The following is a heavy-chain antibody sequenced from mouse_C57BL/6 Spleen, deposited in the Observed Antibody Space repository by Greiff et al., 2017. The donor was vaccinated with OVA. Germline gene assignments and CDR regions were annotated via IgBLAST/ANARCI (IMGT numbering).Heavy chain of an antibody. Sequence: EVNLVESGGGLVQPGGSLKLSCAASGFTFSDYGMAWVRQAPRKGPEWVAFISNLAYSIYYADTVTGRFTISRENAKNTLYLEMSSLRSEDTAMYYCARLTYYYAMDYWGQGTSVTVSS. V-gene: IGHV5-15*01. D-gene: IGHD1-3*01. CDR1: GFTFSDYG. J-gene: IGHJ4*01. CDR3: ARLTYYYAMDY. CDR2: ISNLAYSI.